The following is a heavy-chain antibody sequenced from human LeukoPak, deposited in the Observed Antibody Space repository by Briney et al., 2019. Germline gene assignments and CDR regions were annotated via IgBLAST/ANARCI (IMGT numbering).Heavy chain of an antibody. V-gene: IGHV4-61*02. CDR3: ARDLGKIYGDGWYFDL. CDR1: GGSISSGSYY. J-gene: IGHJ2*01. Sequence: SQTLSLTCTVSGGSISSGSYYWSWIRQPAGKGLEWIGRIYTSGSTNYNPSLKSRVTISVDTSKNQFSLKLSSVTAADTAVYYCARDLGKIYGDGWYFDLWGRGTLVTVSS. CDR2: IYTSGST. D-gene: IGHD4-17*01.